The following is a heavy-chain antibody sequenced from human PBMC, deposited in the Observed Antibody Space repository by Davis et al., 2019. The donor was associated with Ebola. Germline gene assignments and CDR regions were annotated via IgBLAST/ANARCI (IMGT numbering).Heavy chain of an antibody. CDR2: INHSGST. Sequence: MPSETLSLTSAVYGGSFSGYYWSWIRQPPGKGLEWIGEINHSGSTNYNPSLKSRVTISVDTSKNQFSLKLSSVTAADTAVYYCARGRRYSYGPPRYWGQGTLVTVSS. CDR3: ARGRRYSYGPPRY. V-gene: IGHV4-34*01. CDR1: GGSFSGYY. D-gene: IGHD5-18*01. J-gene: IGHJ4*02.